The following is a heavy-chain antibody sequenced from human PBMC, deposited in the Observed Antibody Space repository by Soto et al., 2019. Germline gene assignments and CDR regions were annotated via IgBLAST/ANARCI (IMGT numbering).Heavy chain of an antibody. D-gene: IGHD2-15*01. CDR3: ARDLSGNPGY. Sequence: QVQLVQSGTEVKKPGASVKVSCKASGYTFASYGISWVRQAPGQGLEWMGWISAYNGNTNYAQKLQGRVTMTTDTTKRTAYMELRSMRSDDTAVSYCARDLSGNPGYWGQGTLVTVSS. V-gene: IGHV1-18*01. CDR2: ISAYNGNT. J-gene: IGHJ4*02. CDR1: GYTFASYG.